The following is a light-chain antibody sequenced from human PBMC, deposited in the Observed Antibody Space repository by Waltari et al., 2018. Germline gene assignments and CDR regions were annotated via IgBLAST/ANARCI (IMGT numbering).Light chain of an antibody. CDR1: SLRSYY. J-gene: IGLJ2*01. CDR2: GKN. V-gene: IGLV3-19*01. Sequence: SSELTQDPAVSVALGQTVRITCQGDSLRSYYASWYQQKPGQAPVLVIYGKNNRPSGIPDRFSGSSSGHTASLTITGAQAEDEADYYCNSRDSSGNLVVFGGGTKLTVL. CDR3: NSRDSSGNLVV.